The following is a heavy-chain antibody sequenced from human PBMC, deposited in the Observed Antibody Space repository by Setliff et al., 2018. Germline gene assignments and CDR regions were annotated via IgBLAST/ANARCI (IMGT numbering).Heavy chain of an antibody. Sequence: SETLSLTCAVYGGSFSTYYWIWIRQPPGKGLEWIGEINHSGSTNYNPSLKRRVTISVDTSKNQFSLKLSSVTAADTAVYYCAREGSSSYDYWGQGTLVTVSS. J-gene: IGHJ4*02. CDR1: GGSFSTYY. V-gene: IGHV4-34*01. D-gene: IGHD6-6*01. CDR2: INHSGST. CDR3: AREGSSSYDY.